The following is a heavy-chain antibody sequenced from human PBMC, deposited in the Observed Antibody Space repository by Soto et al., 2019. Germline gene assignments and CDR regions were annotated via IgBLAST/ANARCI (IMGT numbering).Heavy chain of an antibody. V-gene: IGHV4-31*11. CDR2: IYYSGST. D-gene: IGHD3-22*01. CDR3: ARSPTYYYDSSGYYLPAKFDY. CDR1: GGSISSGGYY. Sequence: SETLSLTCAVSGGSISSGGYYWNWIRQHPGKGLEWIGYIYYSGSTSYNPSLKSRLTISVDTSKNQFSLKLSSVTAADTAVYYCARSPTYYYDSSGYYLPAKFDYWGQGTLVTVS. J-gene: IGHJ4*02.